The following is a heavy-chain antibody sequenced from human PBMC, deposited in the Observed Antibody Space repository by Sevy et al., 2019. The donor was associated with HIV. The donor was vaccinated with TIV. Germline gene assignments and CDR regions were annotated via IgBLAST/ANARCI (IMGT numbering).Heavy chain of an antibody. D-gene: IGHD3-22*01. Sequence: ASVNVSCKVSGYTLTELSMHWVRQAPGKGLEWVGTFDPEDGKRIYAQKFKGRLTMTEDTSTETAYMELNSLRSDDTAVYYCATTKDYYDSSGYPFDYWGQGTQVTVSS. CDR3: ATTKDYYDSSGYPFDY. V-gene: IGHV1-24*01. CDR2: FDPEDGKR. J-gene: IGHJ4*02. CDR1: GYTLTELS.